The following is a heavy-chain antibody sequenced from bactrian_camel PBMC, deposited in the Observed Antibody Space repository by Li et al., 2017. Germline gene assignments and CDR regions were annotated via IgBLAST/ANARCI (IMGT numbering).Heavy chain of an antibody. J-gene: IGHJ6*01. D-gene: IGHD4*01. CDR3: AKTMDFVLGTFGY. Sequence: HVQLVESGGGLVQPGGSLRLSCIPSGFTFSNNWMHWVRQAPGKGLEWVSRVNGDSTSYADSVKGRFTISIDKAKNTLYLQMNSLKTEDTAVYYCAKTMDFVLGTFGYWGQGTQVTVS. V-gene: IGHV3S1*01. CDR2: VNGDST. CDR1: GFTFSNNW.